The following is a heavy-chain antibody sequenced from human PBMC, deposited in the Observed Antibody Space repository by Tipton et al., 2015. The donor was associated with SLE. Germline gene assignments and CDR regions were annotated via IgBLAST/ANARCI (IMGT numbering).Heavy chain of an antibody. J-gene: IGHJ4*02. CDR3: ATSSWSGYSDY. Sequence: TLSLTCTVSGGSISSAGYYWNWIRQHPGKGLEWIGSIYYSGSTYYNPSLKSRVTISVDTSKNQLSLRLDSVTAADTAVYYCATSSWSGYSDYWGQGTLVTVSS. CDR2: IYYSGST. V-gene: IGHV4-31*03. D-gene: IGHD3-3*01. CDR1: GGSISSAGYY.